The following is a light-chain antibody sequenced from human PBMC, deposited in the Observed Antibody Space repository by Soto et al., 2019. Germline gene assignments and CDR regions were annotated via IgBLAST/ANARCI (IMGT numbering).Light chain of an antibody. J-gene: IGKJ5*01. CDR2: GAS. Sequence: EVVMTPSPATLSVSLGESATLSCRASQSVDGYLAWYQQKPGQAPRLLIYGASTRASGVTARFRGGGSGTEFTLTISSLQSEDSAVYYCQQYHKWPPITFGQGTRLEIK. CDR1: QSVDGY. V-gene: IGKV3-15*01. CDR3: QQYHKWPPIT.